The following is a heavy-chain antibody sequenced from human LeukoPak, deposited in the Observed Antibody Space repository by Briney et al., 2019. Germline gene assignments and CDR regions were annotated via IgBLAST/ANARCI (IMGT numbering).Heavy chain of an antibody. J-gene: IGHJ4*02. D-gene: IGHD2-2*01. CDR2: IYYSGTT. CDR1: GGSISSSSYY. CDR3: ASLIVVVPAAPYIDY. V-gene: IGHV4-39*01. Sequence: PSETLSLTCTVSGGSISSSSYYWGWIRQPPGKGLEWIGSIYYSGTTYHNPSLKSRVSISVDTSRNQFSLKLSSVTAADTAVYYCASLIVVVPAAPYIDYWGQGTLVTVSS.